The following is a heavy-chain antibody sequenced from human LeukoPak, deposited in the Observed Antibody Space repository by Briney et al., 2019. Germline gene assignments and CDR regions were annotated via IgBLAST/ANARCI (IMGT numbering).Heavy chain of an antibody. V-gene: IGHV3-21*01. CDR3: ARDEGTIVGATAY. CDR2: ISSSSSYI. D-gene: IGHD1-26*01. J-gene: IGHJ4*02. Sequence: GGSLRLSCAASRFTFSTYWMTWVRQAPGKGLEWVSSISSSSSYIYYADSVKGRFTISRDNAKNSLYLQMNSLRAEDTAVYYCARDEGTIVGATAYWGQGTLVTVSS. CDR1: RFTFSTYW.